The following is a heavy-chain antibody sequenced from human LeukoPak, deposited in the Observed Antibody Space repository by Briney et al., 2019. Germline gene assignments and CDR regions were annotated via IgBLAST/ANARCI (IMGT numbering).Heavy chain of an antibody. Sequence: SETPSLTCTVSGGSISSYYWSRIRQPPGKGLEWIGYIYYSGSTNYNPSLKSRVTISEDTSKNQFSLKMSSVTAADTAVYFCASVSRGAYSAYENSFDIWGQGTMVTVSS. CDR1: GGSISSYY. CDR2: IYYSGST. D-gene: IGHD5-12*01. V-gene: IGHV4-59*12. CDR3: ASVSRGAYSAYENSFDI. J-gene: IGHJ3*02.